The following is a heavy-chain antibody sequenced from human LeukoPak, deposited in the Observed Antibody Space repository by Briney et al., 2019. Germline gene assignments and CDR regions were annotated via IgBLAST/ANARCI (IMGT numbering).Heavy chain of an antibody. Sequence: GGSLILSCAASGFTVSSNYMSWVRQAPGKGLEWVSTISGTGARTYYADSVKGRFTISRDNSKNTLHLQMNSLRAEDTAVYYCAKGTYGSGTYGSLDYWGQGTLVTVSS. CDR3: AKGTYGSGTYGSLDY. V-gene: IGHV3-23*01. CDR2: ISGTGART. J-gene: IGHJ4*02. CDR1: GFTVSSNY. D-gene: IGHD3-10*01.